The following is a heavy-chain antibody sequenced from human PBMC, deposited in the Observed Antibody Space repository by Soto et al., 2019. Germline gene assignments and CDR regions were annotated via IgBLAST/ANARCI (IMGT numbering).Heavy chain of an antibody. J-gene: IGHJ4*02. CDR1: GYSFTSYW. D-gene: IGHD5-12*01. Sequence: PGESLKISCKGSGYSFTSYWISWVRQMPGKGLEWMGRIDPSDSYTNYSPSFQGRVTISADKSISTAYLQWSSLKASDTAMYYCARGYHAHFDYWGQGTLVTVSS. CDR3: ARGYHAHFDY. V-gene: IGHV5-10-1*01. CDR2: IDPSDSYT.